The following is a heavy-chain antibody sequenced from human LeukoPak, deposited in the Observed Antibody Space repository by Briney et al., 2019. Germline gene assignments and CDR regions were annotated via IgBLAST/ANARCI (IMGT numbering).Heavy chain of an antibody. Sequence: PGGSLRLSCAASGFTFSSYAIHWVRQAPGTGLEWVAATLYDGSDKYYADSVRGRFTTSRDTSKNMVFLQMNSLRVEDTAVYYCARGIDYWDRGTLVTVSS. CDR2: TLYDGSDK. CDR1: GFTFSSYA. CDR3: ARGIDY. J-gene: IGHJ4*02. V-gene: IGHV3-30*14.